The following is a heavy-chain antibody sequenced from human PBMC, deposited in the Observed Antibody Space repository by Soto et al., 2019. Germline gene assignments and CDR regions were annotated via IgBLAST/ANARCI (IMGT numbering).Heavy chain of an antibody. CDR2: IWFDGSNK. V-gene: IGHV3-33*01. CDR3: ARELDGMDV. CDR1: GFTFSSYG. Sequence: GGSLRLSCAASGFTFSSYGMHWVRQAPGKGLEWVAVIWFDGSNKYYVDSVKGRFTISRDNSKNTLYLQMNSLRAEDTAVYYCARELDGMDVWGQGTTVTVSS. J-gene: IGHJ6*02.